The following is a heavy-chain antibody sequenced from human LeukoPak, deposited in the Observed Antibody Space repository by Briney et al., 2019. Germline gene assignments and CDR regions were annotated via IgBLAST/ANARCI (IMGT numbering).Heavy chain of an antibody. CDR2: IWYDGSNK. J-gene: IGHJ4*02. Sequence: GGSLRLSCAASGFTVSSNYMSWVRQAPGKGLEWVAVIWYDGSNKYYADSVKGRFTISRDNSKNTLYLQMNSLRAEDTAVYYCARDPAANYFDYWGQGTLVTVSS. CDR1: GFTVSSNY. V-gene: IGHV3-33*08. CDR3: ARDPAANYFDY. D-gene: IGHD6-13*01.